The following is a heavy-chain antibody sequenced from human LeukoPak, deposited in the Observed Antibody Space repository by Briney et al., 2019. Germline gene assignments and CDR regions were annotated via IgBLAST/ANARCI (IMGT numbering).Heavy chain of an antibody. D-gene: IGHD3-22*01. CDR2: INHSGST. J-gene: IGHJ4*02. V-gene: IGHV4-34*01. CDR3: ASTLNYYDSSGYHY. CDR1: GGSFSGHY. Sequence: PSETLSLTCAVSGGSFSGHYWNWIRQPPGKGLEWIGEINHSGSTNYNPSLKSRVTISVDTSKNQFSLKLSSVTAADTAVYYCASTLNYYDSSGYHYWGQGTLVTVSS.